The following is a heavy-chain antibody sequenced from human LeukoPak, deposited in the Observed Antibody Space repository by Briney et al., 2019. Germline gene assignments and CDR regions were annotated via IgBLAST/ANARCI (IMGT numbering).Heavy chain of an antibody. J-gene: IGHJ2*01. CDR3: ARGPDRFYWYFDL. CDR2: ISYDGSNK. D-gene: IGHD1-14*01. Sequence: PGGSLRLSCAASGFTFSSYAMHWVRQAPGKGLEWVAVISYDGSNKYYADSVKGRFTISRDNSKNTLYLQMNSLRHEDTAVYSCARGPDRFYWYFDLWGRGTLVTVSS. V-gene: IGHV3-30-3*01. CDR1: GFTFSSYA.